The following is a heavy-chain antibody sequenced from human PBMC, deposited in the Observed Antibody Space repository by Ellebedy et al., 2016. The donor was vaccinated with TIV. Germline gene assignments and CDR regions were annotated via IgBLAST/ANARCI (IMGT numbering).Heavy chain of an antibody. Sequence: MPSETLSLTCSVSGGSINNYYWAWIRQPPGQGLEWIGDIHHSGNSLSHPSLKSRVTLSLDTSKSQFSLNLRSVTAADTATYYCARDLGRYGMDVWGQGTTVTVSS. CDR2: IHHSGNS. J-gene: IGHJ6*02. CDR3: ARDLGRYGMDV. V-gene: IGHV4-59*12. CDR1: GGSINNYY.